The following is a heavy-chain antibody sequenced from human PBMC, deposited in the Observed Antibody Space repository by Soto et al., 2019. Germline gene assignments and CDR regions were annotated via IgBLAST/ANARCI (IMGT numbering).Heavy chain of an antibody. Sequence: PSETLSLTCAVYGGSFSGYYWSWLRQPPGKGLERIGEINHSGSTNYNPSLKSRVTISVDTSKNQFSLKLRSVTAADTAVYYCARGEAEAFDIVVGVAATRNWFDPWGQGTLVTVSS. D-gene: IGHD2-15*01. V-gene: IGHV4-34*01. CDR2: INHSGST. CDR1: GGSFSGYY. CDR3: ARGEAEAFDIVVGVAATRNWFDP. J-gene: IGHJ5*02.